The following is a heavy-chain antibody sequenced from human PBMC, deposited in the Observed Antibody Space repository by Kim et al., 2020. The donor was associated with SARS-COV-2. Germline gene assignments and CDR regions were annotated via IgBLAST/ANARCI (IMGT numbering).Heavy chain of an antibody. Sequence: TYYTPSLKSRVTISVDTSKNQFSLKLSSVTAADTAVYYCARAHASGNFDYWGQGTLVTVSS. V-gene: IGHV4-30-2*05. CDR3: ARAHASGNFDY. D-gene: IGHD6-6*01. CDR2: T. J-gene: IGHJ4*02.